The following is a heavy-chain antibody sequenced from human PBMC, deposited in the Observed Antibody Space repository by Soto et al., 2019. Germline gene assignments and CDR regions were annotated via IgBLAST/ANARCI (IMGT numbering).Heavy chain of an antibody. CDR1: DGSISSYY. CDR3: ARARYQLLHPYYYGMDV. J-gene: IGHJ6*02. D-gene: IGHD2-2*01. CDR2: IHYSGST. Sequence: LTYTVSDGSISSYYWSWILQSTGKGLEWIGYIHYSGSTKSNPSLKSRVTISVDTSRNQVSLKLSSVTAADSAVYFCARARYQLLHPYYYGMDVWGQGATVTVSS. V-gene: IGHV4-59*01.